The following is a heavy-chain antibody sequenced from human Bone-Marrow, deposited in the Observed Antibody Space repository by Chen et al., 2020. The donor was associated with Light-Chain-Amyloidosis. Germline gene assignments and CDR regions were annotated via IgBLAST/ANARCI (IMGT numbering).Heavy chain of an antibody. CDR3: GRAQYYYYYPMDV. J-gene: IGHJ6*02. CDR2: INDGGVST. CDR1: GFTFGSYA. D-gene: IGHD3-16*01. V-gene: IGHV3-23*01. Sequence: EVQLLESGGDLIQPGGSLTISCAGSGFTFGSYAISWVRQAPGKGLEWVAGINDGGVSTYYADSVKGRFSISRDNSKNSVFLQMDRLRVEDTATYYCGRAQYYYYYPMDVWGQGTTVTVSS.